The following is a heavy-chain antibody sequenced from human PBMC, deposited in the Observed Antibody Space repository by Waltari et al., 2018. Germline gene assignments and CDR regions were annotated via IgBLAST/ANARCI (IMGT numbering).Heavy chain of an antibody. V-gene: IGHV3-53*01. CDR1: GFNVSSNY. J-gene: IGHJ2*01. Sequence: EVQLVESGGGLIQPGGSLRLSCAASGFNVSSNYMSCVRQAHGKGLDWVSVINSGGDTHYADSVKGRFTISRDSSKNTVYLQMSTLRAEDTALYYCARDVTGYYYFDLWGRGTLVTVSS. CDR2: INSGGDT. CDR3: ARDVTGYYYFDL.